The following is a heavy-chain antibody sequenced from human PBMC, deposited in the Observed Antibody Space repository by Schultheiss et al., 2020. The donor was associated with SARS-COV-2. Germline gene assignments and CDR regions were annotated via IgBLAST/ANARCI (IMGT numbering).Heavy chain of an antibody. D-gene: IGHD6-13*01. CDR1: GYTFTSYD. J-gene: IGHJ4*02. V-gene: IGHV1-18*01. Sequence: ASVKVSCKASGYTFTSYDINWVRQATGQGLEWMGWINPNSGGTNYAQKLQGRVTMTTDTSTSTAYMELRSLRSDDTAVYYCARDRYSSSWYLYYWGQGTLVTVSS. CDR3: ARDRYSSSWYLYY. CDR2: INPNSGGT.